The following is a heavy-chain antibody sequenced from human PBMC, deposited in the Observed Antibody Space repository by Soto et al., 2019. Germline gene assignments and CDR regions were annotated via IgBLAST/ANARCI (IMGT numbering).Heavy chain of an antibody. Sequence: PSETLSLTCTVSGGSISSYYWSWIRQPPGKGLEWIGYIYYSGSTNYNPSLKSRVTISVDTSKNQFSLKLSSVTAADTAVYYCATTGYCGGDCSPVAFDIWGQGTMVTVSS. CDR3: ATTGYCGGDCSPVAFDI. CDR2: IYYSGST. V-gene: IGHV4-59*08. D-gene: IGHD2-21*01. J-gene: IGHJ3*02. CDR1: GGSISSYY.